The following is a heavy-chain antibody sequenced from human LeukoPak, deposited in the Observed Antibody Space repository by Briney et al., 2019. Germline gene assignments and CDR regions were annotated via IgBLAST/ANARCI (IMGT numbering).Heavy chain of an antibody. CDR2: INWNGGST. V-gene: IGHV3-20*04. D-gene: IGHD6-19*01. CDR3: ARIPAGIAVAGTDY. CDR1: GFTFDDYG. Sequence: PRGSLRLSCAASGFTFDDYGMSWVRQAPGKGLEWVSGINWNGGSTGYADSVKGRFTISRDNAKNSLYLQMNSLRAEDTALYYCARIPAGIAVAGTDYWGQGTLVTVSS. J-gene: IGHJ4*02.